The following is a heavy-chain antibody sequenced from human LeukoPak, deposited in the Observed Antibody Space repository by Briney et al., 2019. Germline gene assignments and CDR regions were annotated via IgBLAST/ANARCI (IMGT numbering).Heavy chain of an antibody. J-gene: IGHJ4*02. CDR2: ISSDGNNR. Sequence: GGSLRLSCAASGFTFSSSVMHWVRQAPGKGLEWVAGISSDGNNRYYVDSVKGRFTISRDNSKNTLYLQMNSLRAEDTAVHYCAKVRVYYDFWSGLDYWGQGTLVTVSS. V-gene: IGHV3-30*18. D-gene: IGHD3-3*01. CDR1: GFTFSSSV. CDR3: AKVRVYYDFWSGLDY.